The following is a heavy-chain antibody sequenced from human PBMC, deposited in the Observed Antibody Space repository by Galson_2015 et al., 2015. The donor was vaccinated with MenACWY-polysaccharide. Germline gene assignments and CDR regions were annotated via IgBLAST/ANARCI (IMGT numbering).Heavy chain of an antibody. D-gene: IGHD2-15*01. J-gene: IGHJ5*02. Sequence: SLRLSCAASGFTFTNYAMNWVRQAPGKGLEWVSSIDGSGTTYYADSVKGGLTISRDNSKNMVYLQMNSLRAEDTAIYYCAKANSGGICTSGWACWFDPWGQGSLVIVSS. CDR3: AKANSGGICTSGWACWFDP. V-gene: IGHV3-23*01. CDR2: IDGSGTT. CDR1: GFTFTNYA.